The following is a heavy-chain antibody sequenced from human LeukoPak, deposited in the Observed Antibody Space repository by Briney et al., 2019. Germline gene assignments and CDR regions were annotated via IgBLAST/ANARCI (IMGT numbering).Heavy chain of an antibody. D-gene: IGHD5-18*01. Sequence: SETLSLTCTVSGDSISSYYWSWIRQPPGKGLEWIGYIHYGGSTNYNPSLKSRVTISVDTSKNQFSLKLSSVTAADTAVYYCAKYSYGNGWFDPWGQGTLVTVSS. CDR3: AKYSYGNGWFDP. V-gene: IGHV4-59*01. CDR1: GDSISSYY. J-gene: IGHJ5*02. CDR2: IHYGGST.